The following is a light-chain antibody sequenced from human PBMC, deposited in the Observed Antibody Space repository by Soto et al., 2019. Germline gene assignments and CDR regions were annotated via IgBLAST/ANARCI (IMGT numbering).Light chain of an antibody. CDR1: QGSSNY. J-gene: IGKJ3*01. CDR2: AAS. CDR3: QQYNSAPFT. V-gene: IGKV1-27*01. Sequence: DIQMTQSPSSLSASVGDRVTITCRASQGSSNYLAWYQQKPGKVPKLLIYAASTLQSGVPSRFSGSGSGTEFTLTISSLQPEDVAPYYCQQYNSAPFTFGPGTKVDIK.